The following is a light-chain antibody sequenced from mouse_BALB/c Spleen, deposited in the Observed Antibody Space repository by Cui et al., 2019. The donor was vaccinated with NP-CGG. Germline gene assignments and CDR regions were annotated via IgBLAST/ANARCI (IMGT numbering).Light chain of an antibody. CDR3: ALWYSNHWV. CDR2: GTN. Sequence: QAVVTQESALTTSPGETVTLTCRSSTGAVTTNNYANWVQEIPDHLFTGLIGGTNNRAPGVPARFSGSLIGDKAALTITGAQTEDEAIYFCALWYSNHWVFGGGTKVTVL. J-gene: IGLJ1*01. V-gene: IGLV1*01. CDR1: TGAVTTNNY.